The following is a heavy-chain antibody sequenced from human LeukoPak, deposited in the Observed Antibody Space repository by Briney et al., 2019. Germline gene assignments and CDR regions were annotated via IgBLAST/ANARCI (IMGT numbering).Heavy chain of an antibody. CDR2: IYSGGST. CDR3: ARDVYSSSWQDAFDI. V-gene: IGHV3-53*01. D-gene: IGHD6-13*01. CDR1: GFTVSSNY. Sequence: GGSLRLSCAASGFTVSSNYMSWVRQAPGKGLEWVSVIYSGGSTYYADSVKGRFTISRDNSKNTLYLQMNSLRAEDTAVYYCARDVYSSSWQDAFDIWGQGTMVTVSS. J-gene: IGHJ3*02.